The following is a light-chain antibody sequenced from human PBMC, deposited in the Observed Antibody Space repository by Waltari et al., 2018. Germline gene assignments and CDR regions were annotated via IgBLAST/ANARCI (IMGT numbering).Light chain of an antibody. CDR3: MQHKALPLT. Sequence: DIVMTQTPLSLPVTPGEPASISCRSSQSLLHTAGYDYLDWYLQKPGQSPQLLIYGGSNRASGVPDRFSGSGSGTDFTLKISKVEAEDVGLYYCMQHKALPLTFGGGTKVEIK. CDR2: GGS. J-gene: IGKJ4*01. V-gene: IGKV2-40*01. CDR1: QSLLHTAGYDY.